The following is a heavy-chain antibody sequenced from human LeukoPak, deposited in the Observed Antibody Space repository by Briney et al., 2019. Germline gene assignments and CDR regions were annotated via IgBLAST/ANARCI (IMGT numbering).Heavy chain of an antibody. V-gene: IGHV4-4*02. J-gene: IGHJ3*02. CDR3: ARHTGVDAFDI. Sequence: SGTLSLTCAVSGGSISSSNWWSWVRQPPGKGLEWIGEIYYSGSTNYNPSLKSRVTISVDKSKNQFSLKLNSVTAEDTAVYYCARHTGVDAFDIWGQGTMVTVSS. CDR2: IYYSGST. CDR1: GGSISSSNW.